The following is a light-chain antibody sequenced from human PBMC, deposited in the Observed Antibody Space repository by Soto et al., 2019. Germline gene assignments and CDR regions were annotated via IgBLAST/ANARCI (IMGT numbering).Light chain of an antibody. CDR3: QQYANSPRT. Sequence: EIVLTQSPGTLSLSPGERASVSCRASQSVTGSYLAWYQQKPGQAPRLLIYEASSRATGIPDRFSGSGSRTDFTLTISRLEPEDFAVYYCQQYANSPRTFGQGTKVEIK. CDR2: EAS. J-gene: IGKJ1*01. V-gene: IGKV3-20*01. CDR1: QSVTGSY.